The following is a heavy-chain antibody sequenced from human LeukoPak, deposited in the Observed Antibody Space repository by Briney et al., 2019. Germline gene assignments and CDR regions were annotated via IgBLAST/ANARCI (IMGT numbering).Heavy chain of an antibody. V-gene: IGHV4-59*01. CDR1: GGSISSYY. CDR3: ARLDGDNNWFDP. Sequence: SETLSLTCTVSGGSISSYYWSWIRQPPGKGLEWIGYIYYSGSTNYNPSLKSRVTISVDMSKNQFSLKLSSVTAADTAVYYCARLDGDNNWFDPWGQGTLVTVSS. D-gene: IGHD4-17*01. CDR2: IYYSGST. J-gene: IGHJ5*02.